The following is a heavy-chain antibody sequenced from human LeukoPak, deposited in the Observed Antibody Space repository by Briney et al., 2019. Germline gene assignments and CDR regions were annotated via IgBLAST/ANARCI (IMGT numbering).Heavy chain of an antibody. Sequence: ASVKVSCKASGYTFTGYYIHWVRQAPGQGLEWMGWINPNGGGTKYAQKFQGRVTVTGDTSINTAYMELSRLKSDDAAVYYCARDPYYTNSFDYWGQGTLVTVSS. CDR1: GYTFTGYY. D-gene: IGHD3-10*01. J-gene: IGHJ4*02. V-gene: IGHV1-2*02. CDR2: INPNGGGT. CDR3: ARDPYYTNSFDY.